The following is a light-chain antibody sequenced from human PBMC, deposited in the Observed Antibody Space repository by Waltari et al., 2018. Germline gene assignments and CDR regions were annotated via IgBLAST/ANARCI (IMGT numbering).Light chain of an antibody. CDR1: QSVGKF. CDR3: QHYVRLPVS. CDR2: DAS. J-gene: IGKJ1*01. Sequence: ETVLTQSPGTLSLSPGERATLPCRASQSVGKFLAWYQKKPGQAPRLLIYDASSRATGIPDRFSGSGFGTDFSLTISRLEPEDFAVYYCQHYVRLPVSFGQGTKVGIK. V-gene: IGKV3-20*01.